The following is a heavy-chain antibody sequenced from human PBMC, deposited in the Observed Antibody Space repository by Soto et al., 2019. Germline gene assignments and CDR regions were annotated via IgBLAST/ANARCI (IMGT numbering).Heavy chain of an antibody. CDR2: ISAYNGNT. D-gene: IGHD3-3*01. Sequence: ASVKVSCKASGYTFTSYGMSWVRQAPGQGLEWMGWISAYNGNTNYAQKLQGRVTMTTDTSTSTAYMELRRLRSDDTVVSYCARRDDDFWSGYVYYYYNGMDLCGQGTTVTVSS. J-gene: IGHJ6*02. V-gene: IGHV1-18*04. CDR3: ARRDDDFWSGYVYYYYNGMDL. CDR1: GYTFTSYG.